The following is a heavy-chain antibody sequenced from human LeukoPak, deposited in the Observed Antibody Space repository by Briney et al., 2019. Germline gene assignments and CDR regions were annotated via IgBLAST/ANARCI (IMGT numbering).Heavy chain of an antibody. V-gene: IGHV3-48*04. D-gene: IGHD1-14*01. CDR2: ITSSSSSI. CDR1: GFTFSSYS. J-gene: IGHJ3*02. CDR3: AKDPTPSRTGAFDI. Sequence: PGGSLRLSCAASGFTFSSYSMNWVRQAPGKGLEWLSYITSSSSSIFYADSVKGRFTISRDNAKNSLYLQMNSLRAEDTALYYCAKDPTPSRTGAFDIWGQGTMVTVSS.